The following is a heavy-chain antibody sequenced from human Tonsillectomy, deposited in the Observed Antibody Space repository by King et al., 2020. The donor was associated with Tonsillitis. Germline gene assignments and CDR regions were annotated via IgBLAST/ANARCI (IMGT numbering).Heavy chain of an antibody. Sequence: VQLVESGAEVKKPGASVKVSCKASGYTFTSYGISWVRQAPGQGLEWMGWISAYNGNTNYAQKLQGRVTMTTDTSTSTAYMELRSLRSDDTAVYYCARVGFYYGSGSYYTDYYYYGMDVWGQGTTVTVSS. CDR1: GYTFTSYG. D-gene: IGHD3-10*01. J-gene: IGHJ6*02. V-gene: IGHV1-18*04. CDR2: ISAYNGNT. CDR3: ARVGFYYGSGSYYTDYYYYGMDV.